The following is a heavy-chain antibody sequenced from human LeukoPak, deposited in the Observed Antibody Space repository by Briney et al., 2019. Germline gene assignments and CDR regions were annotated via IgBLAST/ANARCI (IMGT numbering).Heavy chain of an antibody. Sequence: SETLSLTCAVYGGSFSGYYWSWIRQPPGKGLEWIGEINHGGSTNYNPSLKSRVTISVDTSKNQFSLKLSSVTAADTAVYYCARGSGTIVVVPAATRRSQRNWFDPWGQGTLVTVSS. J-gene: IGHJ5*02. V-gene: IGHV4-34*01. CDR2: INHGGST. D-gene: IGHD2-2*01. CDR3: ARGSGTIVVVPAATRRSQRNWFDP. CDR1: GGSFSGYY.